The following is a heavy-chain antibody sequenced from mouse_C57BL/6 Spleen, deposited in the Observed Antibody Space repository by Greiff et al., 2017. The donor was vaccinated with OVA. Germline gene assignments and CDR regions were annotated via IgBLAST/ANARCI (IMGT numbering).Heavy chain of an antibody. V-gene: IGHV3-6*01. CDR3: AREGYSHFDY. J-gene: IGHJ2*01. CDR1: GYSITSGYY. Sequence: EVKLMESGPGLVKPSQSLSLTCSVTGYSITSGYYWNWIRQFPGNKLEWMGYISYDGSNNYNPSLKNRISITRDTSKNQFFLKLNSVTTEDTATYYCAREGYSHFDYWGQGTTLTVSS. D-gene: IGHD3-1*01. CDR2: ISYDGSN.